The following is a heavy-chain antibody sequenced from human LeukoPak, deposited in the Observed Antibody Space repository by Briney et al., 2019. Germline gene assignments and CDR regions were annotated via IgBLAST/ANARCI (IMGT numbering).Heavy chain of an antibody. CDR1: GFTVSSNY. CDR2: IYSGGDT. J-gene: IGHJ4*02. D-gene: IGHD5-12*01. Sequence: GGSLRLSCAASGFTVSSNYMSWVRQAPGKGLEWVSVIYSGGDTYYADSVKGRFTISRDNSKNTLYLQMNTLRAEDMAVYYCARASGYSGYDPFDYWGQGTLVTVSS. CDR3: ARASGYSGYDPFDY. V-gene: IGHV3-53*01.